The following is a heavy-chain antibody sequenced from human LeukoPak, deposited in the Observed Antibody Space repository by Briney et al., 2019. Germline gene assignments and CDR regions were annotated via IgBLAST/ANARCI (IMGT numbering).Heavy chain of an antibody. V-gene: IGHV3-21*01. D-gene: IGHD4-23*01. CDR1: GFTFSSYS. J-gene: IGHJ6*03. Sequence: GGSLRVSCAASGFTFSSYSMNWVRQAPGKGPGWVSSITSSSSYIYYADSVKGRFTISRDNARNSLYLQMNSLRAEDTALYYCARDGDTVLTRGYYYYMDVWGKRTTVTVFS. CDR2: ITSSSSYI. CDR3: ARDGDTVLTRGYYYYMDV.